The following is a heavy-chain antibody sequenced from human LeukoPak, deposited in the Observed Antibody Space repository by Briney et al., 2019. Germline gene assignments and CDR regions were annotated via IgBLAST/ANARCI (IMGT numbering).Heavy chain of an antibody. CDR2: ISGSGGST. V-gene: IGHV3-23*01. CDR3: AKSAGFLEDAFDI. CDR1: GFTYSSYD. D-gene: IGHD3-3*01. J-gene: IGHJ3*02. Sequence: PGGSLRLSCAASGFTYSSYDMSCPRQARGKALVCVSAISGSGGSTYYADSVKGRFTISRDNSKNPLYLQMNSLRAEDTAVYYCAKSAGFLEDAFDIWGQGTMVTVSS.